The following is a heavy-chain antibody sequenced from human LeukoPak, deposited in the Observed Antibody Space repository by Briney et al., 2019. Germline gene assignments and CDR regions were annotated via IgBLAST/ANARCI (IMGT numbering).Heavy chain of an antibody. CDR2: ISISSSSI. J-gene: IGHJ6*03. CDR3: AKGHGWEASYYYYFMDV. Sequence: GGSLRLSCAASGFSFSSYTMNWVRQAPGKGLEWVSSISISSSSIYYADSVKGRFTISRDNSKNTLYLKMNSLRAEDTAVYYCAKGHGWEASYYYYFMDVWGKGTTVTISS. CDR1: GFSFSSYT. V-gene: IGHV3-21*01. D-gene: IGHD1-26*01.